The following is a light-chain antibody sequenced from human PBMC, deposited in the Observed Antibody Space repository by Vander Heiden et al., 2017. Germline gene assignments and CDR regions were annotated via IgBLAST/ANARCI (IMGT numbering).Light chain of an antibody. J-gene: IGLJ3*02. CDR3: CSYAGSFIWV. CDR1: SSDVGSYNL. V-gene: IGLV2-23*01. Sequence: QYALTQHASVSGSLGQSITISCTGTSSDVGSYNLVSWYQQHPGKAPKLMIYENSKRPSGVSNHFSGSKSGNTASLTISGLQAEDEADYYCCSYAGSFIWVFGGGTKLTVL. CDR2: ENS.